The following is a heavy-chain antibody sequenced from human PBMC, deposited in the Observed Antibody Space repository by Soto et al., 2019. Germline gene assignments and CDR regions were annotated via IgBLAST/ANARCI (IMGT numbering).Heavy chain of an antibody. V-gene: IGHV4-39*01. CDR2: FYYGGSP. J-gene: IGHJ4*02. Sequence: SETLSLTCSVSSGSISSSRHYWGWIRQTPGKGLEWIGNFYYGGSPFYNPSLKSRVTISVDTSKNQLSLRLNSVTAADTAVYYCAGRGGDVDTTIIYLDFDYWGQGILVTSPQ. CDR3: AGRGGDVDTTIIYLDFDY. D-gene: IGHD5-18*01. CDR1: SGSISSSRHY.